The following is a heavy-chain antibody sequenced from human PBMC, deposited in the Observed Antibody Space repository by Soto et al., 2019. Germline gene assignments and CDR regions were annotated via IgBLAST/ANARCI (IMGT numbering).Heavy chain of an antibody. CDR2: IYHSGST. J-gene: IGHJ5*02. Sequence: PSETLSLTCAVSGGSISSGGYSWSWIRQPPGKGLERIGYIYHSGSTYYNPSLKSRVTISVDRSKNQFSLKLSSVTAADTAVYYCARANHYDFWSGPLGPWGQGTLVTVSS. CDR1: GGSISSGGYS. V-gene: IGHV4-30-2*01. D-gene: IGHD3-3*01. CDR3: ARANHYDFWSGPLGP.